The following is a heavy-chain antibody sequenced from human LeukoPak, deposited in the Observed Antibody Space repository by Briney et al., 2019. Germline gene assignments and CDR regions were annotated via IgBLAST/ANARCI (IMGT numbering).Heavy chain of an antibody. J-gene: IGHJ6*03. CDR1: GGTFISYA. V-gene: IGHV1-69*13. D-gene: IGHD6-13*01. CDR2: MIPIFGTV. CDR3: ASNILATGSDYYYLDV. Sequence: GASVKVSCKASGGTFISYAISWVRQAPGQGLEWMGGMIPIFGTVNYAEKFQGRVTITADEYTRTAYMEVRSLRSEDTAVYYCASNILATGSDYYYLDVWGKGPRSPSP.